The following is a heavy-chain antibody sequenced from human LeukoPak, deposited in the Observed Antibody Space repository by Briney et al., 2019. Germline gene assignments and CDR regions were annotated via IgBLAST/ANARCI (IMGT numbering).Heavy chain of an antibody. V-gene: IGHV1-2*02. CDR2: INPNSGGT. J-gene: IGHJ2*01. CDR1: AYTFTGYY. D-gene: IGHD2-21*01. CDR3: ARDSPSLYCGGDCSSRYFDL. Sequence: ASLKVSCKASAYTFTGYYMHWVRQAPGQGLVWMGWINPNSGGTNYSQKFQGRVTMIRDTSISTAYMEVSRLRSDDTAVYYCARDSPSLYCGGDCSSRYFDLWGRGTLVTVSS.